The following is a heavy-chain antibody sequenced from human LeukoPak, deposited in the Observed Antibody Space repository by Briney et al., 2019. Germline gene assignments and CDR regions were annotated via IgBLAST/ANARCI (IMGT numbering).Heavy chain of an antibody. J-gene: IGHJ6*04. CDR2: MNPNSGNT. CDR1: GYTFTSYD. D-gene: IGHD2-2*01. CDR3: ARGYCSSTSCYWDV. V-gene: IGHV1-8*03. Sequence: GASVKVSCKASGYTFTSYDINWVRQATGQGLEWMGWMNPNSGNTGYAQKFQGRVTITRNTSISTAYMELSSLRSEDTAVYYCARGYCSSTSCYWDVWGKGTTVTVSS.